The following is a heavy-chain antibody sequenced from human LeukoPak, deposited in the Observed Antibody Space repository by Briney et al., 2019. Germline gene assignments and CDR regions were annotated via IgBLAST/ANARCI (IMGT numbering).Heavy chain of an antibody. J-gene: IGHJ4*02. D-gene: IGHD3-10*01. V-gene: IGHV3-23*01. CDR1: EFTFSSYA. CDR3: AKDDAWLRFGE. CDR2: ISPSGDIT. Sequence: HPGGSLRLSCAASEFTFSSYAMSWVRQAPGRGLEWVSGISPSGDITYYADSVKGRFTISRDNSKNTLYLEVISLTAEDTAVYYCAKDDAWLRFGEWSQGTLVTVSS.